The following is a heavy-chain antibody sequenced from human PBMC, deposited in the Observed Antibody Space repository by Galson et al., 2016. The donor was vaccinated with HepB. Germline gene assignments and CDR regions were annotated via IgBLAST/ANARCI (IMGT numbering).Heavy chain of an antibody. Sequence: SLRLSCAASGFTFSNAWMSWVRQAPGKGLEWVGHIDTTSDGETTKSGAPVKARFIMSRDDSKNTLYLQMNSLSMEDTALYYGTTSSGGVGYWGQGTLVAVSS. CDR3: TTSSGGVGY. CDR1: GFTFSNAW. V-gene: IGHV3-15*04. D-gene: IGHD3-10*01. CDR2: IDTTSDGETT. J-gene: IGHJ4*02.